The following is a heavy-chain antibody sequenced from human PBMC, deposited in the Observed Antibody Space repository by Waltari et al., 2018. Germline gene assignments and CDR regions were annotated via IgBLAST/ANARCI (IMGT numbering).Heavy chain of an antibody. Sequence: QVQLVQSGAEVKKPGASVKVSCTASGYTFTSYYMHWVRQAPGQGLEWMGIINPSGGSTSYAQKFQGRVTMTRDTSTSTVYMELSSLRSEDTAVYYCARAGATAYDAFDIWGQGTMVTVSS. CDR3: ARAGATAYDAFDI. CDR1: GYTFTSYY. CDR2: INPSGGST. J-gene: IGHJ3*02. D-gene: IGHD1-26*01. V-gene: IGHV1-46*01.